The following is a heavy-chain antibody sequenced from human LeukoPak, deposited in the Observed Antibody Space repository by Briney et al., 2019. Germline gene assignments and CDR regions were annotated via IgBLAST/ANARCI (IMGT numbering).Heavy chain of an antibody. J-gene: IGHJ4*02. CDR1: GGSISSYY. D-gene: IGHD3-3*01. CDR2: IYYSGST. Sequence: SETLSLTCTVSGGSISSYYWSWIRQPPGKGLEWIGYIYYSGSTNYNPSLKSRVTISVDTSKNQFSLQLNSVTPEDTAVYYCARVKGWDTIFGVVTLWYFDYWGQGTLVTVSS. CDR3: ARVKGWDTIFGVVTLWYFDY. V-gene: IGHV4-59*12.